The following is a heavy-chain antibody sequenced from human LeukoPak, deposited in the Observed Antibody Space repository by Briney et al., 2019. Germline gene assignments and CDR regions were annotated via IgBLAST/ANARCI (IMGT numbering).Heavy chain of an antibody. CDR1: GFTFSSYA. CDR2: ISYDGSNK. D-gene: IGHD5-24*01. CDR3: ARGSFRWLQLEGDSDY. Sequence: PGGSLRLSCAASGFTFSSYAMHWVRQAPGKGLEWVAVISYDGSNKYYADSVKGRFTISRDNSKNTLYLQMNSLRAEDTAVYYCARGSFRWLQLEGDSDYWGQGTLVTVSS. J-gene: IGHJ4*02. V-gene: IGHV3-30-3*01.